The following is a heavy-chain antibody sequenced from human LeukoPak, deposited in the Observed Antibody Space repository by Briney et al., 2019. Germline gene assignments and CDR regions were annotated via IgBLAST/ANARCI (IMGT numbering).Heavy chain of an antibody. J-gene: IGHJ4*02. CDR3: AREGGPYRPLDY. CDR1: GGSISSTNW. Sequence: SGTLSLTCGVSGGSISSTNWWTWVRPPPGEGLEWIGEVHLSGRTNYNPSLESRVTMSVDMSENHISLKLTSVTAADTAVYYCAREGGPYRPLDYSGQGTLVSVSS. V-gene: IGHV4-4*02. CDR2: VHLSGRT.